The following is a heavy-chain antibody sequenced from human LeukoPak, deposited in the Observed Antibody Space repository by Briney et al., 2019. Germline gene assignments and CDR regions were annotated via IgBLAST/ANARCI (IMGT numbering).Heavy chain of an antibody. J-gene: IGHJ4*02. CDR1: GYTFTSYY. CDR2: INPNSGDT. D-gene: IGHD2-2*01. CDR3: ARDYCSSTSCLFDY. V-gene: IGHV1-2*06. Sequence: ASVKVSCKASGYTFTSYYMHWVRQAPGQGLEWMGRINPNSGDTNYAQKFQGRVTMTRDTSISTAYMELSRLRSDDTAVYYCARDYCSSTSCLFDYWGQGALVTVSS.